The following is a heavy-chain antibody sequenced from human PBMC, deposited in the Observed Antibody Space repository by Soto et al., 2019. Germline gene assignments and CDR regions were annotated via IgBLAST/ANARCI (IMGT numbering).Heavy chain of an antibody. CDR1: GFTFNSYA. Sequence: GGSLRLSCASSGFTFNSYAMSCVRQAPGKGLEWASAISGSGGSTYYADSVKGRFTISRDNSKNTLYLQMNSLRAEDTAVYYCAKDLSGYSYGFLFDPWGQGTLVTVSS. CDR2: ISGSGGST. CDR3: AKDLSGYSYGFLFDP. V-gene: IGHV3-23*01. J-gene: IGHJ5*02. D-gene: IGHD5-18*01.